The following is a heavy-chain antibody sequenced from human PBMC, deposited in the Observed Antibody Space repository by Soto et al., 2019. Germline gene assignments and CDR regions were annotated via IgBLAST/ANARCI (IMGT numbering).Heavy chain of an antibody. CDR2: IYYSGST. CDR1: GGSISSYY. V-gene: IGHV4-59*01. Sequence: SSETLSLTCTVSGGSISSYYWSWIRQPPGKGLEWIGYIYYSGSTNYNPSLKSRVTISVDTSKNQFSLKLSSVTAADTAVYYSARDLGTVACTFWFDPWGRGTLVSVSS. J-gene: IGHJ5*02. CDR3: ARDLGTVACTFWFDP. D-gene: IGHD6-19*01.